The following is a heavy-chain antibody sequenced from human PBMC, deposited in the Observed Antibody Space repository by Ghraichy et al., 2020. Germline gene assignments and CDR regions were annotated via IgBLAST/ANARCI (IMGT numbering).Heavy chain of an antibody. D-gene: IGHD2/OR15-2a*01. CDR1: GFSFSGYG. J-gene: IGHJ4*02. CDR2: LWYDGTSK. V-gene: IGHV3-33*01. Sequence: GESLNISCTASGFSFSGYGMHWVRQAPGKGLEWVAVLWYDGTSKNCSEPVKGRFTISRDNSKNTLYLQMHSLRAEDTAIYYCARSYSSTFYYFDYWGQGTLVTVSS. CDR3: ARSYSSTFYYFDY.